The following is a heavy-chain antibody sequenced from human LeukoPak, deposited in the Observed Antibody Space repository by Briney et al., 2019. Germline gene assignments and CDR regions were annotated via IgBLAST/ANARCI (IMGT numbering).Heavy chain of an antibody. CDR2: INHSGST. V-gene: IGHV4-34*01. Sequence: SETLSLTCTVSGGSISSYYWSWIRQPPGKGLEWIGEINHSGSTNYNPSLKSRVTISVDTSKNQFSLKLSSVTAADTAVYYCARYNYYYGMDVWGQGTTVTVSS. J-gene: IGHJ6*02. CDR3: ARYNYYYGMDV. CDR1: GGSISSYY.